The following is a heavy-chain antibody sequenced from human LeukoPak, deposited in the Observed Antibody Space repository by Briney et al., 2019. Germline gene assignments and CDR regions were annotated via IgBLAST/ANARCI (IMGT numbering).Heavy chain of an antibody. CDR3: ARDRIAAFNWFDP. D-gene: IGHD6-13*01. Sequence: ASVKVSCKASGYTFTGHYMHWVRQAPGQGLEWMGWINPNSGGTNYAQKFQGRVTMTRDTSISTAYMELSRLRSDDTAVYYCARDRIAAFNWFDPWGQGTLVTVSS. J-gene: IGHJ5*02. CDR1: GYTFTGHY. V-gene: IGHV1-2*02. CDR2: INPNSGGT.